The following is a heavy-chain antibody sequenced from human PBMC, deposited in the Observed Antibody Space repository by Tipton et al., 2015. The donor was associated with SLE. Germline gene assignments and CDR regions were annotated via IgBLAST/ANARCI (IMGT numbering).Heavy chain of an antibody. J-gene: IGHJ5*02. Sequence: LRLSCAVYGGSFSGYYWSWIRQPPGKGLEWIGEMNHGGSTSYNPSLKSRVTISVDTSKNQFSLKLSSVTAADTAVYYCARGGPAGKAVAWGGWFDPWGLGTLVTVSS. V-gene: IGHV4-34*01. CDR1: GGSFSGYY. D-gene: IGHD6-19*01. CDR2: MNHGGST. CDR3: ARGGPAGKAVAWGGWFDP.